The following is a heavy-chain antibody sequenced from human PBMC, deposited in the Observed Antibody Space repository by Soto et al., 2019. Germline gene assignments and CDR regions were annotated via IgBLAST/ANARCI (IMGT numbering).Heavy chain of an antibody. CDR3: AISPKDILPGDDAFDI. D-gene: IGHD3-9*01. CDR2: ISSSSSYI. J-gene: IGHJ3*02. CDR1: GFTFSSYS. Sequence: EVQLVESGGGLVKPGGSLRLSCAASGFTFSSYSMNWVRQAPGKGLEWVSSISSSSSYIYYADSVKGRFTISRDNAKNSLYLQMNSLRAEDTAVYYCAISPKDILPGDDAFDIWGQGTMVTVSS. V-gene: IGHV3-21*01.